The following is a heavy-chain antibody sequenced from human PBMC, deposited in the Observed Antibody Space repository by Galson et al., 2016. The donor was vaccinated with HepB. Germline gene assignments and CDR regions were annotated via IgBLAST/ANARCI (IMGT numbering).Heavy chain of an antibody. CDR3: AKDLSYWNSPFFDY. V-gene: IGHV3-30*18. CDR2: ISYDGSNK. J-gene: IGHJ4*02. CDR1: GFTFSSYG. D-gene: IGHD1-7*01. Sequence: SLRLSCAASGFTFSSYGMHWVRQAPGKGLEWVAVISYDGSNKYYADSVKGRFTISRDNSKNTLYLQVNSLRAEDTAVYYCAKDLSYWNSPFFDYWGQGTLVTVSS.